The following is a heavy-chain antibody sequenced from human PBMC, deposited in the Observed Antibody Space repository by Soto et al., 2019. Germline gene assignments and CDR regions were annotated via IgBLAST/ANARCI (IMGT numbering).Heavy chain of an antibody. J-gene: IGHJ4*02. D-gene: IGHD3-9*01. V-gene: IGHV1-18*01. Sequence: ASVKVSCTACGDTLSISEITGLRHAPGQGLEWMGIISANSGNTNYAQKLQGRVTMTTDTSTSTAYMELRSLRSDDTAVYYCARVVDILTGSDYWGQGTLVTVSS. CDR3: ARVVDILTGSDY. CDR2: ISANSGNT. CDR1: GDTLSISE.